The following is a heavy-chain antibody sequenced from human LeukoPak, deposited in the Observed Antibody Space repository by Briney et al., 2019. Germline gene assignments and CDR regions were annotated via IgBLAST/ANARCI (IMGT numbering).Heavy chain of an antibody. V-gene: IGHV1-2*02. D-gene: IGHD2-2*01. CDR3: ARAPPLYCSSTSCYGGGFDY. J-gene: IGHJ4*02. CDR2: INPNSGGT. CDR1: GYTFTGYY. Sequence: ASVKVSCKASGYTFTGYYMHWVRQAPGQGLEWMGWINPNSGGTNYAQKFQGRVTMTRDTSISTAYMELSRLRSDDTAVYYCARAPPLYCSSTSCYGGGFDYWGQGTLVTVSS.